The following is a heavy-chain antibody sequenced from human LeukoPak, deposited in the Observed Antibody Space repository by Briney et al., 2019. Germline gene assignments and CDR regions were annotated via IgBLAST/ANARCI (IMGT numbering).Heavy chain of an antibody. CDR1: GITFSSYA. V-gene: IGHV3-23*01. Sequence: GGSLRLSCAASGITFSSYAMTWVRQGPGKGLEWVSVISGSGDSTYYGDSVKGRFTISRDNSKNTLYLQMNSLRAEDTAVYYCAKGPLESNWNWFDPWGQGTLVTVSS. CDR2: ISGSGDST. J-gene: IGHJ5*02. CDR3: AKGPLESNWNWFDP. D-gene: IGHD1-1*01.